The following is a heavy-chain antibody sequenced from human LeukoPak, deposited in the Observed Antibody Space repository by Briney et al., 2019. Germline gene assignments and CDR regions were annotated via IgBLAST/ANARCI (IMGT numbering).Heavy chain of an antibody. CDR1: GFSVRISY. D-gene: IGHD5-18*01. CDR3: ARENVDTALHRGLYSYYYHGLDA. Sequence: PGESLRLSCAGSGFSVRISYLSWVRQAPGKGLEWVSVIYSGETTYYADSVKGRFTISRDTSENTFFLQMDSVRAEDTAVYYCARENVDTALHRGLYSYYYHGLDAWGQGTTVTVSS. V-gene: IGHV3-66*01. J-gene: IGHJ6*02. CDR2: IYSGETT.